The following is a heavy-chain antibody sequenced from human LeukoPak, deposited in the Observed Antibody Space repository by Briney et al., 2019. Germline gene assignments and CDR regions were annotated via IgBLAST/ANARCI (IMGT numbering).Heavy chain of an antibody. CDR2: INPSGGST. D-gene: IGHD3-3*01. CDR3: ACPLHDYDFWSGYPYYYMDV. V-gene: IGHV1-46*01. CDR1: GYTFTSYY. J-gene: IGHJ6*03. Sequence: GASVKVSCKASGYTFTSYYMHWVRQAPGQGLEWMGIINPSGGSTSYAQKFQGRVTMTRDTSTSTVYMELSSLRSEDTAVYYCACPLHDYDFWSGYPYYYMDVWGKGTTVTVSS.